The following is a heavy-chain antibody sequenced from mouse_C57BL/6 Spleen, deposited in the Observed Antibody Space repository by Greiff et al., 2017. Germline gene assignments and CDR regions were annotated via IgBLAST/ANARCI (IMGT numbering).Heavy chain of an antibody. Sequence: QVQLQQPGAELVRPGSSVKLSCKASGYTFTSYWMDWVKQRPGQGLEWIGNIYPSDSETHYNQKFKDKATLTVDKSSSTAYMQLSSLTSEDSAVYCCARRRDGNYDAMDYWGQGTSVTVSS. CDR1: GYTFTSYW. J-gene: IGHJ4*01. D-gene: IGHD2-1*01. CDR3: ARRRDGNYDAMDY. V-gene: IGHV1-61*01. CDR2: IYPSDSET.